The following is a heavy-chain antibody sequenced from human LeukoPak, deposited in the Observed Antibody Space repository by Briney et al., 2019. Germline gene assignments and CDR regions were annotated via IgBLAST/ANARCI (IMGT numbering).Heavy chain of an antibody. CDR3: ARATYYYGSGSYLDY. J-gene: IGHJ4*02. Sequence: TFGDYAMSWIRQPPGKGLEWIGYIYHSGSTYYNPSLKSRVTISVDRSKNQFSLKLSSVTAADTAVYYCARATYYYGSGSYLDYWGQGTPVTVSS. CDR1: TFGDYA. CDR2: IYHSGST. V-gene: IGHV4-30-2*01. D-gene: IGHD3-10*01.